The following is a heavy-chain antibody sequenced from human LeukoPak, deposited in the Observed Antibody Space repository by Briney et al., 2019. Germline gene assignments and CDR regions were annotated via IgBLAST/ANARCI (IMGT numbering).Heavy chain of an antibody. CDR3: ARVGGWEPKLHGVTFDY. D-gene: IGHD1-26*01. Sequence: GSLRLSCAASGFTFSNYPMSWIRQPPGKGLEWIGYIYYTGSTNYNPSLKSRVTMSADTSKNQFSLKLSSVTAADTAVYFCARVGGWEPKLHGVTFDYLGQGTLVTVSS. V-gene: IGHV4-59*01. CDR2: IYYTGST. J-gene: IGHJ4*02. CDR1: GFTFSNYP.